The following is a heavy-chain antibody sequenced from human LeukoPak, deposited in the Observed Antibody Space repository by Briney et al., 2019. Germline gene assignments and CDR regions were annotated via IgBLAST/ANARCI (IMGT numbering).Heavy chain of an antibody. V-gene: IGHV3-30-3*01. CDR3: AREWGDGYNDFDY. CDR1: GFTFSSYA. D-gene: IGHD5-24*01. Sequence: PGRSLRLSCAASGFTFSSYAMRWVRQAPGKGLEWVAVISCDGSNKYYADSVKGRFTISRDNSKNTLYLQMNSLRAEDTAVYYCAREWGDGYNDFDYWGQGTLVTVSS. J-gene: IGHJ4*02. CDR2: ISCDGSNK.